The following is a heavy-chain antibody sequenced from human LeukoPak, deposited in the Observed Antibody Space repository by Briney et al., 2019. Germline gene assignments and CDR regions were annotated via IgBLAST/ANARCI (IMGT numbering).Heavy chain of an antibody. J-gene: IGHJ4*02. V-gene: IGHV3-48*03. CDR3: SIGLFEEQQPY. CDR1: GFTFSSYE. Sequence: PGGSLRLSCAASGFTFSSYEMNWVRQAPGKGLEWVSYISSSGTTIYYADSVKGRFTISRDNAKNSLYLQMNSLRAEDTAVDYCSIGLFEEQQPYWGQGTLVTVSS. D-gene: IGHD6-13*01. CDR2: ISSSGTTI.